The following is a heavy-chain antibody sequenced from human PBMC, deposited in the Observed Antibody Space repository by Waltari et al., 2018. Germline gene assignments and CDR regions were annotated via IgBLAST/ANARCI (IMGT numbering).Heavy chain of an antibody. CDR2: INAGNGNT. V-gene: IGHV1-3*01. CDR1: GYTFTSYA. CDR3: ARDLPPNLRYPRWVYAFDI. Sequence: QVQLVQSGAEVKKPGASVKVSCKASGYTFTSYAMHWVRQAPGQRLEWMGWINAGNGNTKYSQKFQGRVTITRDTSASTAYMELSSLRSEDTAVYYCARDLPPNLRYPRWVYAFDIWGQGTMVTVSS. J-gene: IGHJ3*02. D-gene: IGHD3-9*01.